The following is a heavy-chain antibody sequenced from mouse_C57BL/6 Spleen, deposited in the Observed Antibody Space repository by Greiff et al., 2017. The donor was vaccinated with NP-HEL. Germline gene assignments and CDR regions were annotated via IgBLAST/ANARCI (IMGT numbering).Heavy chain of an antibody. D-gene: IGHD2-4*01. V-gene: IGHV5-4*03. CDR2: ISDGGSYT. Sequence: EVKVEESGGGLVKPGGSLKLSCAASGFTFSSYAMSWVRQTPEKRLEWVATISDGGSYTYYPDDVKGRFTISRDNAKNNLYLQMSHLKSEDTAMYYCAKDYGGYFDYWGQGTTLTVSS. J-gene: IGHJ2*01. CDR3: AKDYGGYFDY. CDR1: GFTFSSYA.